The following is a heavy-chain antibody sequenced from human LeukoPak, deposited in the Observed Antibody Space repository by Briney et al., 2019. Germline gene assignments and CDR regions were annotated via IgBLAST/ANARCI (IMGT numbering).Heavy chain of an antibody. D-gene: IGHD3-16*01. V-gene: IGHV4-59*01. Sequence: SSETLSLTCTVSGGSIGSYYWSWIRQPPGKGLEWIGYIYYSGSTNYNPSLKSRVTISVDTSKNQFSLKLSSVTAADAAVYYCAQSLSLRNAFDIWGQGTMITVSS. CDR3: AQSLSLRNAFDI. CDR2: IYYSGST. J-gene: IGHJ3*02. CDR1: GGSIGSYY.